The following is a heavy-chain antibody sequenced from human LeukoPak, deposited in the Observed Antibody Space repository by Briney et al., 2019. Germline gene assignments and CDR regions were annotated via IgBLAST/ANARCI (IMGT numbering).Heavy chain of an antibody. J-gene: IGHJ6*03. CDR1: GYSFTSYW. CDR3: ARLASGRDYYYYMDV. Sequence: GESLKISCKGSGYSFTSYWIGWVRQMPGKGLEFMGIIYPGDSDTRYSPSFQGQVTISVDKSINTAYLQWSSLKASDTAMYYCARLASGRDYYYYMDVWGKGTTVTVSS. D-gene: IGHD3-10*01. CDR2: IYPGDSDT. V-gene: IGHV5-51*01.